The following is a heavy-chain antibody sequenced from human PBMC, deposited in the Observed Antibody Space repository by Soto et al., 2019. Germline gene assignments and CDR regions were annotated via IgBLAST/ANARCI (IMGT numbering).Heavy chain of an antibody. Sequence: QVQLVESGGGVVQPGRSLRLSCAASGFTFSSHGMHWVRQAPGKGLEWVAVIWHDGSNKYYADSVQGRFTISRDNSMNTLYLQMNSLRAEDTAVYYCAREGQRLVIDYWGQGALVTVSS. D-gene: IGHD3-9*01. CDR3: AREGQRLVIDY. J-gene: IGHJ4*02. CDR1: GFTFSSHG. V-gene: IGHV3-33*01. CDR2: IWHDGSNK.